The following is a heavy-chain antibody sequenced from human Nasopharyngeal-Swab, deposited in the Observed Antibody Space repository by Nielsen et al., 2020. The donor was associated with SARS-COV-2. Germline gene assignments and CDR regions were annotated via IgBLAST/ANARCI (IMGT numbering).Heavy chain of an antibody. CDR2: ISAYNGKT. CDR1: GDTFTSYG. CDR3: AREMPSSSPDY. D-gene: IGHD2-2*01. Sequence: ASVKVSCKTSGDTFTSYGFGWVRQAPGQGLEWMGWISAYNGKTNYAQNLQGRVTMTTDTSTSTAYMELRSLTSDDTAVYYCAREMPSSSPDYWGQGTLVTVSS. J-gene: IGHJ4*02. V-gene: IGHV1-18*01.